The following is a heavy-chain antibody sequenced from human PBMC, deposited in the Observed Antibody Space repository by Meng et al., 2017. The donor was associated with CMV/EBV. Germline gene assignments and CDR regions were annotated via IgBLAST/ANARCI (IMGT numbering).Heavy chain of an antibody. V-gene: IGHV3-23*01. CDR1: GFTFSSYA. CDR2: ISGSGGST. J-gene: IGHJ4*02. D-gene: IGHD3-3*01. CDR3: AKDDLPYDFWSGYEPNFDY. Sequence: GGSLRLSCAASGFTFSSYAMSWVRQAPGKGLEWVSAISGSGGSTYYADSVKGRFTISRDNSKNTLYLQMNSLGAEDTAVYYCAKDDLPYDFWSGYEPNFDYWGQGTLVTVSS.